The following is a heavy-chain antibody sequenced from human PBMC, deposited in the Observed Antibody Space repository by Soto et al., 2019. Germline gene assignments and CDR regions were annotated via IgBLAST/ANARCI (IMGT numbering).Heavy chain of an antibody. J-gene: IGHJ5*02. CDR3: ARSYGSGSYYPYNWFDP. V-gene: IGHV1-69*13. CDR1: GDTFSNYA. D-gene: IGHD3-10*01. Sequence: SVKVPCKASGDTFSNYAINWVRQAPGQGLEWIGGIIPIFGTANYAQKFQGRVTITADEFTSTAYMELSSLRSEDTAVYYCARSYGSGSYYPYNWFDPWGQGTLVTVSS. CDR2: IIPIFGTA.